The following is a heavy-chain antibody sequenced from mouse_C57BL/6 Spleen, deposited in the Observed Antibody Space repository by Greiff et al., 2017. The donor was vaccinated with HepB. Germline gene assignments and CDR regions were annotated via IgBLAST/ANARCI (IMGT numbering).Heavy chain of an antibody. CDR3: ARRDTVVATKGVYYYAMDY. V-gene: IGHV1-42*01. CDR1: GYSFTGYY. Sequence: EVQLQQSGPELVKPGASVKISCKASGYSFTGYYMNWVKQSPEKSLEWIGEINPSTGGTTYNQKFKAKATLTVDKSSRTAYMQLKSLTSEDSAVYYCARRDTVVATKGVYYYAMDYWGQGTSVTVSS. J-gene: IGHJ4*01. D-gene: IGHD1-1*01. CDR2: INPSTGGT.